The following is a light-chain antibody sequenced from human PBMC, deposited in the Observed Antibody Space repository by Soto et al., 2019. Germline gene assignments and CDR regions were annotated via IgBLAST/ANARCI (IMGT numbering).Light chain of an antibody. CDR1: QDISNF. V-gene: IGKV1-33*01. Sequence: GDRVTITCQASQDISNFLNWYQLKPGKAPELLIYDVSNLETGVPSRFSGSGFGTEFTFTISNLQPEDIATYYCQQYEQLPLTFGGGTKVEIK. CDR2: DVS. J-gene: IGKJ4*01. CDR3: QQYEQLPLT.